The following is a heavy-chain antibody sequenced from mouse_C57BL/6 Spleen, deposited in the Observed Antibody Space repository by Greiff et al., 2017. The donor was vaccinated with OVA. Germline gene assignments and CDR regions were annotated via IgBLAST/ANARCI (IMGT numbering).Heavy chain of an antibody. CDR2: IHPNNGGT. D-gene: IGHD2-3*01. J-gene: IGHJ4*01. Sequence: VQLQQPGPELVKPGASVKMSCKASGYTFTDYNMHWVKQSPGKSLEWIGKIHPNNGGTSYNQKFKGKATLTVNKSSSTAYMELRSLTSEDSAVYYCARGLLPYYAMDDWGKGTSVTVSA. V-gene: IGHV1-22*01. CDR3: ARGLLPYYAMDD. CDR1: GYTFTDYN.